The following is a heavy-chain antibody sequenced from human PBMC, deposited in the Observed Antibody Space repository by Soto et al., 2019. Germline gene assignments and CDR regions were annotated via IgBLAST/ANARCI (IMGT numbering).Heavy chain of an antibody. CDR1: RFTFSSYG. D-gene: IGHD3-10*01. J-gene: IGHJ4*02. CDR3: TKELEYGSGTFDY. Sequence: QVQLVESGGGVVQPGKSLRLSCAASRFTFSSYGMHWVRQAPGRGLEWMAFISYDGTNEYYADSVKGRFTISRDNSKNTLYLQMNSLRAEDTAVYYCTKELEYGSGTFDYWGQGTLVTVSS. CDR2: ISYDGTNE. V-gene: IGHV3-30*18.